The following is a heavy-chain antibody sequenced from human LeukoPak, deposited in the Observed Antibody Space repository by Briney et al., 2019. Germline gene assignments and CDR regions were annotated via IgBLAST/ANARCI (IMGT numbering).Heavy chain of an antibody. CDR2: ISTTGGIT. Sequence: GGSLRLSCAASGFTFDNYAMNWVRQAPGKGLEWVSAISTTGGITHYADSVKGRFTISRDNAKNTLYLQMTSLGAEDTAVYYCAKDVQAFYWGQGTLVTVSS. J-gene: IGHJ4*02. CDR3: AKDVQAFY. CDR1: GFTFDNYA. V-gene: IGHV3-23*01.